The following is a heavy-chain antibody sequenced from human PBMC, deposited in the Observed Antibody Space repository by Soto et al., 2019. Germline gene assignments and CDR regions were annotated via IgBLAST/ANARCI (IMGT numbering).Heavy chain of an antibody. Sequence: SETLSLTCTVSGGSISSYYWSWIRQPPGKGLEWIGYIYYSGSTNYNPSLKSRVTISVDTSKNQFSLKLSSVTAADTAVYYCARIRGGNYRVFDYWGQGTLVTVSS. CDR1: GGSISSYY. V-gene: IGHV4-59*08. D-gene: IGHD2-21*02. CDR3: ARIRGGNYRVFDY. J-gene: IGHJ4*02. CDR2: IYYSGST.